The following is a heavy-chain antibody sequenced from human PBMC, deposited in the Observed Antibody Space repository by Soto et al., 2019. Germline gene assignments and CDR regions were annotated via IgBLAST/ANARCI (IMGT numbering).Heavy chain of an antibody. V-gene: IGHV5-51*01. CDR2: IYPRDTNT. J-gene: IGHJ4*02. Sequence: GESLKISCTGSGYSSTNYWIGWVRQLPEKDLELMGIIYPRDTNTRYSPSFQGQVTISATKSISTVYLQWSSLKALYSAMYYYARLDCAYYDFDYWGQGALVTVSS. D-gene: IGHD3-22*01. CDR1: GYSSTNYW. CDR3: ARLDCAYYDFDY.